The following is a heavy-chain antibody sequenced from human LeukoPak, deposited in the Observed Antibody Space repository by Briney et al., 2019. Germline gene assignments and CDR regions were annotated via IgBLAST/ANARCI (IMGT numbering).Heavy chain of an antibody. CDR3: ARRLAGTEDY. D-gene: IGHD6-13*01. CDR2: FYYSGTT. Sequence: SETLSLTCTVSGGSISSSSYYWGWIRQPPGRGLEWVVSFYYSGTTYYNPSLRSRFTISVDTSNNQFSLRRSSVTATDTAVYYCARRLAGTEDYWGQGTLVTVSS. V-gene: IGHV4-39*01. J-gene: IGHJ4*02. CDR1: GGSISSSSYY.